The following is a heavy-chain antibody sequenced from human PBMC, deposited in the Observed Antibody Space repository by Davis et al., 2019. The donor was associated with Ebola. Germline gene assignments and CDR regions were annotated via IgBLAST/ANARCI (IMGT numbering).Heavy chain of an antibody. V-gene: IGHV3-23*01. CDR3: AKVHPPTTVTTGWFDP. CDR2: ISVRSIT. J-gene: IGHJ5*02. Sequence: PGGSLRLSCAASGFIFSSYAMSWVRQAPGKGLEWVSSISVRSITYHADSVKGRFTISRDNSKNTLYLQMNSLRAEDTAVYYCAKVHPPTTVTTGWFDPWGQGTLDTVFS. CDR1: GFIFSSYA. D-gene: IGHD4-17*01.